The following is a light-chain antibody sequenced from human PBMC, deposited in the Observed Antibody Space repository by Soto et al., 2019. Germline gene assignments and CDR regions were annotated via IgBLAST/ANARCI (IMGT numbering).Light chain of an antibody. CDR2: DVT. J-gene: IGLJ3*02. CDR3: SSYSGVTTVV. CDR1: SSDVGGYNY. Sequence: QSALTQPASVSGSPGQSITISCTGASSDVGGYNYVSWYQQHPGKAPKLMIYDVTNRPSGVSVRFSGSKSGNTASLTISWLQPEDEAHYYCSSYSGVTTVVFGGGTKLTVL. V-gene: IGLV2-14*01.